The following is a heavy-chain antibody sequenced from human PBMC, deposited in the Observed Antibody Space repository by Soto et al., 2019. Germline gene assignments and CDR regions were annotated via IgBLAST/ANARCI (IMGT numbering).Heavy chain of an antibody. CDR1: GYTFISYG. CDR2: ISAYNGNT. D-gene: IGHD3-22*01. CDR3: ARDRREDYYDSSGYFDY. J-gene: IGHJ4*02. Sequence: ASVKVSCKASGYTFISYGISWVRQDPGQGLEWMGWISAYNGNTNYAQKLQGRVTMTTDTSTSTAYMELRSLRSDDTAVYYCARDRREDYYDSSGYFDYWGQGTLVTVSS. V-gene: IGHV1-18*01.